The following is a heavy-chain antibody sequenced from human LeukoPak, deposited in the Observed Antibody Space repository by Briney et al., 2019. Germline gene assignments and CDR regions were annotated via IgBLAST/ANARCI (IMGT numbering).Heavy chain of an antibody. Sequence: SETLSLTCTVSGYSISSGYYWGWIRQPPGKGLEWIGSIYHSGSTYYNPSLKSRVTISVDTSKNQFSLKLSSVTAADTAVYYCARIQWVGATWYYFDYWGQGTLVTVSS. CDR1: GYSISSGYY. CDR3: ARIQWVGATWYYFDY. D-gene: IGHD1-26*01. V-gene: IGHV4-38-2*02. CDR2: IYHSGST. J-gene: IGHJ4*02.